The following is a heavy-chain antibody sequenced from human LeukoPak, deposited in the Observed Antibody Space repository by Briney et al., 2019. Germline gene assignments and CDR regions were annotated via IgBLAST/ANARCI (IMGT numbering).Heavy chain of an antibody. CDR2: ISGSGGGT. J-gene: IGHJ4*02. CDR1: GFIFSNYA. D-gene: IGHD4-11*01. V-gene: IGHV3-23*01. CDR3: AKVFRGYSDDYRDY. Sequence: GGSLRLSCAASGFIFSNYAMSWVRQAPGKGLEWVSGISGSGGGTYYADSVKGRFTISRDNFKNTLYLQMNSLRAEDTAVYYCAKVFRGYSDDYRDYWGQGTLVTVSS.